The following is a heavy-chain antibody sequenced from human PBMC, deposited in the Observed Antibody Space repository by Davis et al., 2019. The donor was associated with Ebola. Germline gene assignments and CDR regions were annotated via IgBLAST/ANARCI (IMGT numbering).Heavy chain of an antibody. D-gene: IGHD2-2*02. J-gene: IGHJ6*02. CDR1: GYTFTSYA. CDR2: MNPNSGNT. Sequence: ASVKVSCKASGYTFTSYAMHWVRQAPGQRLEWMGWMNPNSGNTGYAQKFQGRVTMTRNTSISTAYMELSRLRSDDTAVYYCARDLYTGYYYYGMDVWGQGTTVTVSS. CDR3: ARDLYTGYYYYGMDV. V-gene: IGHV1-8*02.